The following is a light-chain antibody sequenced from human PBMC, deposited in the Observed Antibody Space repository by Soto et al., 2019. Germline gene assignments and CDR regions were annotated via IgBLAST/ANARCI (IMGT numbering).Light chain of an antibody. CDR2: AVS. Sequence: QSALTQPASVSGSPGQSITISCTGTSSDVGGYDSVSWYQQHPGKAPKLMIYAVSNRPSGVSSRFSASKSDNTASLTISGLQAEDEADYYCSSYRDTNTLVFGGGTKLTVL. CDR3: SSYRDTNTLV. J-gene: IGLJ2*01. CDR1: SSDVGGYDS. V-gene: IGLV2-14*03.